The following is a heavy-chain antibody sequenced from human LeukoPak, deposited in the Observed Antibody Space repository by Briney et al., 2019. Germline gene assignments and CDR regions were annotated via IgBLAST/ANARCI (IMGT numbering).Heavy chain of an antibody. CDR1: GFTFSSYS. CDR3: ARLRLGDPHFDY. Sequence: GGSLRLSCAASGFTFSSYSMNWVRQAPGKGLEWVSSISSSSSYIYYADSVKGRFTISRDNAKNSLYLQMNSLRAEDTAVYYCARLRLGDPHFDYWGQGTLVTVSS. CDR2: ISSSSSYI. J-gene: IGHJ4*02. V-gene: IGHV3-21*01. D-gene: IGHD3-16*01.